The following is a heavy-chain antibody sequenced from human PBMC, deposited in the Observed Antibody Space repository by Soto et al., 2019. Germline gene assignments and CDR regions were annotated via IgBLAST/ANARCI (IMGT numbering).Heavy chain of an antibody. Sequence: PGGSLRLSCAASGLTVSNAYMAWVRQAPGMWLEWVSVIYDNGTTYYADSVKGRFTISRDTSTNTLSLQMDSLRAEDTAVYYCVRPLPSGRNYGLDVWGQGTTVTVSS. J-gene: IGHJ6*02. CDR1: GLTVSNAY. D-gene: IGHD3-10*01. CDR2: IYDNGTT. CDR3: VRPLPSGRNYGLDV. V-gene: IGHV3-53*01.